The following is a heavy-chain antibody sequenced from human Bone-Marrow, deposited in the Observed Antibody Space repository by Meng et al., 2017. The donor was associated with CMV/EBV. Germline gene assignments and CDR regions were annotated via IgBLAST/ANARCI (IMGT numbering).Heavy chain of an antibody. CDR3: ARDHSGSYKIYGMDV. CDR2: INPSGGST. Sequence: ASVKVSCKASGYTFTSYYMHWVRQAPGQGLDWMGIINPSGGSTSYAQKFQGRVTMTRDTSTSTVYMELSSLRSEDTAVYYCARDHSGSYKIYGMDVWGQGTTVTVSS. D-gene: IGHD1-26*01. J-gene: IGHJ6*02. CDR1: GYTFTSYY. V-gene: IGHV1-46*01.